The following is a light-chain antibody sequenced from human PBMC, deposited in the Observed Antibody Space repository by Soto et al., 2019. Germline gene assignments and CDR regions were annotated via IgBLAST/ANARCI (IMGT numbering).Light chain of an antibody. CDR1: QTISRY. Sequence: DIQLTQSPASLSASVGDGVTITCRASQTISRYLNWYQQKPGTAPKLLIYASSTLQSGVPARFSGRGSGTDFTLTISSLQPEDFAHYYCQQPYSNLWTFGQGTRVEVK. CDR3: QQPYSNLWT. J-gene: IGKJ1*01. CDR2: ASS. V-gene: IGKV1-39*01.